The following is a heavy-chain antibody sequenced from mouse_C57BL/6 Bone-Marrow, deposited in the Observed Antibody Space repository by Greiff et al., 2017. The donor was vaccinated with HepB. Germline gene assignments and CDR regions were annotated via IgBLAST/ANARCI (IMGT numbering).Heavy chain of an antibody. V-gene: IGHV14-1*01. CDR2: IDPEDGDT. J-gene: IGHJ2*01. CDR1: GFYIKDYY. CDR3: TTEGTTGVPYFDY. Sequence: VQLQQSGAELVRPGASVKLSCTASGFYIKDYYMHWVKQRPDQGLEWIGRIDPEDGDTEYAPKFQGKATMTVDTSSNTAYLQLSSLTSEDTAVYYCTTEGTTGVPYFDYWGKGTTLTGSS. D-gene: IGHD1-1*01.